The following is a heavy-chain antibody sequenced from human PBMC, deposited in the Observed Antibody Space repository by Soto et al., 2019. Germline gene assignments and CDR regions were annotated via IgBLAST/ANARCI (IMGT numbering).Heavy chain of an antibody. CDR1: GFTFSSYD. Sequence: EVQLAESGGGMVQPGGSLRLSCVASGFTFSSYDMHWVRQAPGKGLEYVSSISSNGGTTYYGNSVKGRFTISRDNSKNTLYLQIVSLRAEDMAVYYCVRRVSGNYDSWGQGTLVTVSS. CDR3: VRRVSGNYDS. CDR2: ISSNGGTT. V-gene: IGHV3-64*01. D-gene: IGHD1-7*01. J-gene: IGHJ5*01.